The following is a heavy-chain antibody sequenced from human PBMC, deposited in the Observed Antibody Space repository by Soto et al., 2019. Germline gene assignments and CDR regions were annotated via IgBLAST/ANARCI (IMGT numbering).Heavy chain of an antibody. J-gene: IGHJ6*02. Sequence: PGESLKISCKGSGYSFTSYWISWVRQMPGKGLEWMGRIDPSDSYTNYSPSFQGHVTISADKSISTAYLQWSSLKASDTAMYYCARQSATVVTPNMYYYGMDVWGQGTTVTVSS. V-gene: IGHV5-10-1*01. CDR3: ARQSATVVTPNMYYYGMDV. D-gene: IGHD4-17*01. CDR2: IDPSDSYT. CDR1: GYSFTSYW.